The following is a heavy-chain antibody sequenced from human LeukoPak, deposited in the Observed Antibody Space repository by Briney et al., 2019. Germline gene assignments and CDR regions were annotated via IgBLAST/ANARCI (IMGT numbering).Heavy chain of an antibody. D-gene: IGHD2-15*01. Sequence: GGSLRLSCAASGFTFNTYAVNWVRQAPGKGLEWVSAISGNGDITYYADSVRGRFTISRDNSKNTLYLQMNSLRAEDTAVYYCARVKRDCSGGSCYSYDYWGQGTLVTVSS. CDR3: ARVKRDCSGGSCYSYDY. J-gene: IGHJ4*02. CDR2: ISGNGDIT. V-gene: IGHV3-23*01. CDR1: GFTFNTYA.